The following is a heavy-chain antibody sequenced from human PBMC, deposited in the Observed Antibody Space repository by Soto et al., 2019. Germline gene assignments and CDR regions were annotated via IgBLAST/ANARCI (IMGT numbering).Heavy chain of an antibody. CDR3: VRDSGAKLSSS. Sequence: SVKVSCKASGGTFSSYRINWVRQAPGQGLEWVGGIVPIYRTADYAQKFQGRVTITADESARTSYMELRSLKSQDTAVYYCVRDSGAKLSSSWGHGTPVTVPS. V-gene: IGHV1-69*13. CDR1: GGTFSSYR. CDR2: IVPIYRTA. J-gene: IGHJ4*01. D-gene: IGHD6-13*01.